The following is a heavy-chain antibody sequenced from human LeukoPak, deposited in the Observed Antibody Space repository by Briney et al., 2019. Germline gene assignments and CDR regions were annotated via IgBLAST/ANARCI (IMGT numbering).Heavy chain of an antibody. CDR2: IYPGDSDT. V-gene: IGHV5-51*01. D-gene: IGHD3-16*01. CDR3: ARQVPSKQLRFFDY. Sequence: GESLKISCKGSGYSFTSYRIGWVRQMPGKGLEWIGIIYPGDSDTRYSPSFQGQVTISADKSISTAYLQWSSLKASDTAMYYCARQVPSKQLRFFDYWGQGTLVTVFS. CDR1: GYSFTSYR. J-gene: IGHJ4*02.